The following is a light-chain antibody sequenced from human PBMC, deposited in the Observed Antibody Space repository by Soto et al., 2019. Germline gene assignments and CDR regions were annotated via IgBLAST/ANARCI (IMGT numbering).Light chain of an antibody. CDR1: QSISSW. V-gene: IGKV1-5*03. J-gene: IGKJ1*01. CDR2: RAS. CDR3: QQYDRASWT. Sequence: DIQMTQSPSTLSASVGDRVIITCRASQSISSWLAWYQQKPGKAPNLLIYRASTLKSGIPSRFSGSGAGTEFTLTIRSLQPDDFATYYCQQYDRASWTFGQGTKVEIK.